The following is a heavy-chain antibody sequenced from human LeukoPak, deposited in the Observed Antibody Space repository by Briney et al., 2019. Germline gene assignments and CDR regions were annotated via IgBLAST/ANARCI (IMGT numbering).Heavy chain of an antibody. CDR2: INPNRGGT. J-gene: IGHJ4*02. Sequence: ASVKVSCKASGYTFTGYYMHWVRHAPGQGLEWMGWINPNRGGTNYVQKFQGRVTMTRDTSISTAYMELSRLRSDDTAVYYCARIAVAGYFDYWGQGTLVTVSS. D-gene: IGHD6-19*01. CDR3: ARIAVAGYFDY. V-gene: IGHV1-2*02. CDR1: GYTFTGYY.